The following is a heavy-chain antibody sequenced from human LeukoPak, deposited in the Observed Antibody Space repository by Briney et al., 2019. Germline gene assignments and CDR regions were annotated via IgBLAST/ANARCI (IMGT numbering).Heavy chain of an antibody. V-gene: IGHV3-23*01. CDR3: AKDVVWDYYDSTGKDAFDF. D-gene: IGHD3-22*01. CDR1: GFTFSSYA. J-gene: IGHJ3*01. CDR2: ISGSGGST. Sequence: GGSLRLSCAASGFTFSSYAMSWARQAPGKGLEWVSAISGSGGSTYYADSVKGRFTISRDNSKNTLYLQMNSLRAEDTAVYYCAKDVVWDYYDSTGKDAFDFWGQGTMVTVSS.